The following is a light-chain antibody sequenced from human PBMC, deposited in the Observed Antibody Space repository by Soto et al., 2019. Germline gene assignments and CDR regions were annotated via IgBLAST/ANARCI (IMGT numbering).Light chain of an antibody. CDR2: DTS. Sequence: QAVVTQEPSLTVSPGGTVTLTCGSSTGAVTSGHYPYWFQLKPGQAPRTLIYDTSNKHSWTPARFSGSLLGGKAALTLSGAQPEDEAEYYCLLSYSGARLVVFGGGTKVTVL. V-gene: IGLV7-46*01. CDR1: TGAVTSGHY. CDR3: LLSYSGARLVV. J-gene: IGLJ2*01.